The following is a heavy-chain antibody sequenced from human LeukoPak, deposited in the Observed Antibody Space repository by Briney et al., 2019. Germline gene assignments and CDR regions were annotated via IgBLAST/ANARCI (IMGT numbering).Heavy chain of an antibody. D-gene: IGHD2-15*01. V-gene: IGHV1-69*13. Sequence: SVKVSCKASGGTFSSYAISWVRQAPGQGLEWMGGIIPIFGTANYAQKFQGRVTITADESTSTAYMELSSLKASDTAMYYCARRGQSGCNDVGCYRSFLYYGMDVWGQGTAVTVSS. CDR3: ARRGQSGCNDVGCYRSFLYYGMDV. CDR1: GGTFSSYA. J-gene: IGHJ6*02. CDR2: IIPIFGTA.